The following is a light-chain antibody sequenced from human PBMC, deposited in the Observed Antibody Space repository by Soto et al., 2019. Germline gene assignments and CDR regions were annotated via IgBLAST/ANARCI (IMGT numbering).Light chain of an antibody. CDR3: CSYAGSSEV. CDR2: EGS. V-gene: IGLV2-23*01. J-gene: IGLJ2*01. CDR1: SSDVGSYNL. Sequence: QSALTQPASVSGSPGQSITISCTGTSSDVGSYNLVSWYQQHPGKAPKLMIYEGSKRPSGVSNRFSGSKSGNTASLTISGLQAEDEADYYSCSYAGSSEVFGGGTKLTVL.